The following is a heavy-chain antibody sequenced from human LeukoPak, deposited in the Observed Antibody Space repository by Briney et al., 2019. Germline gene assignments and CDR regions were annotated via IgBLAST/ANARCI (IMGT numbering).Heavy chain of an antibody. CDR2: IYSGGST. J-gene: IGHJ6*04. D-gene: IGHD3-3*01. CDR3: ARGGVVTPQDV. Sequence: PGGSLRLSCAASGFTASSNYMSWVRQAPGKGLEWVSVIYSGGSTYYADSVKGRFTISRDNSKNTLYLQMNSLRAEDTAVYYCARGGVVTPQDVWGKGTTVTVSS. V-gene: IGHV3-66*02. CDR1: GFTASSNY.